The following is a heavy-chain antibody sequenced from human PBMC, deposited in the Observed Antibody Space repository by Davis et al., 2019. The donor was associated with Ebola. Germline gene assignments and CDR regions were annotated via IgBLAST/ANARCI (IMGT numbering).Heavy chain of an antibody. CDR2: IYYSGST. Sequence: SETLSLTCTVSGGSISSSSYYWSWIRQPPGKGLEWIGYIYYSGSTNYNPSLKSRVTISVDTSKNQFSLKLSSVTAADTAVYYCARDTSSYCSGGSCYLGYGMDVWGKGTTVTVSS. CDR1: GGSISSSSYY. J-gene: IGHJ6*04. D-gene: IGHD2-15*01. V-gene: IGHV4-61*01. CDR3: ARDTSSYCSGGSCYLGYGMDV.